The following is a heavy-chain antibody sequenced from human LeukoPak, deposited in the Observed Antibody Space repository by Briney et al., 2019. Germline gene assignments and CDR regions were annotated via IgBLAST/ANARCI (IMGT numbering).Heavy chain of an antibody. J-gene: IGHJ4*02. CDR1: GFTFSSYW. Sequence: GGSLRLSCAASGFTFSSYWMSWVRQAPGKGLEWVANIKQDGSEKYYVDSVKGRFTISRDNAKNSLYLQMNSLRAEGTAVYYCARESRIPARPTHYDYWGQGTLVTVSS. CDR2: IKQDGSEK. V-gene: IGHV3-7*01. CDR3: ARESRIPARPTHYDY. D-gene: IGHD6-6*01.